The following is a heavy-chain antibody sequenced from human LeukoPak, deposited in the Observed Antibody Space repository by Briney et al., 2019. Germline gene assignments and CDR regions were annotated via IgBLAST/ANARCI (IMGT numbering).Heavy chain of an antibody. J-gene: IGHJ4*02. CDR3: ARQGYCSSTSCYYFDY. V-gene: IGHV5-51*01. Sequence: GESLKISCKGSGYSFTSYWIGWVCQMPGKGLEWMGIIYPGDSDTRYSPSFQGQVTISADKSISTAYLQWSSLKASDTAMYYCARQGYCSSTSCYYFDYWGQGTLVTVSS. CDR2: IYPGDSDT. D-gene: IGHD2-2*01. CDR1: GYSFTSYW.